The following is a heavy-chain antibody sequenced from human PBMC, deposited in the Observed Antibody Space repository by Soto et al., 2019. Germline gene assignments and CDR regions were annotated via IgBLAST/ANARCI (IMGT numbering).Heavy chain of an antibody. Sequence: PGGSLRLSCAASGFTFSSYEMNWVRQAPGKGLEWVSYISSSGSTIYYADSVKGRFTISRDNAKNSLYLQMNSLRAEDTAVYYCAVEYSSSSFGLSYFDYWGQGTLVTVSS. V-gene: IGHV3-48*03. CDR3: AVEYSSSSFGLSYFDY. D-gene: IGHD6-6*01. J-gene: IGHJ4*02. CDR1: GFTFSSYE. CDR2: ISSSGSTI.